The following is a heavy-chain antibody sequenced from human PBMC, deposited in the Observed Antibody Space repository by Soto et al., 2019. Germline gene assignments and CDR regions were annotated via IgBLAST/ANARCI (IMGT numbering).Heavy chain of an antibody. D-gene: IGHD3-22*01. J-gene: IGHJ3*02. Sequence: SETLSLTCTVSGGSISSGGYYWRWIRQHPGKGLEWIGYIYYSGSTYYNPSLKSRVTISVDTSKNQFSLKLSSVTAADTAVYYCARDRGGDDSSGYYFDAFDIWGQGTMVTVSS. V-gene: IGHV4-31*03. CDR3: ARDRGGDDSSGYYFDAFDI. CDR1: GGSISSGGYY. CDR2: IYYSGST.